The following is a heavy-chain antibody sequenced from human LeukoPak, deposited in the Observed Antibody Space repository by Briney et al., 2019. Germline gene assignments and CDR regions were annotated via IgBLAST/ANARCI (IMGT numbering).Heavy chain of an antibody. Sequence: PSETLSLTCTVSGGSISSHYWSWIRQPPGKGLEWIGYIYYSGSTNYNPSLKSRVTISVDTSKNQFSLKLSSVTAADTAVYYCARGVYYDSSGTWGWFDPWGQGTLVTVSS. J-gene: IGHJ5*02. CDR3: ARGVYYDSSGTWGWFDP. D-gene: IGHD3-22*01. CDR1: GGSISSHY. CDR2: IYYSGST. V-gene: IGHV4-59*11.